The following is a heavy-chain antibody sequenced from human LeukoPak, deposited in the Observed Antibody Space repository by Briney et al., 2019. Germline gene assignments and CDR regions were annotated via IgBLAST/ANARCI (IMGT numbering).Heavy chain of an antibody. J-gene: IGHJ4*01. CDR3: ARGIGDSAMAYYFDY. V-gene: IGHV1-18*01. D-gene: IGHD5-18*01. CDR1: GYTFRSYG. Sequence: ASVKVSCKASGYTFRSYGISWVRQAPGQGLEWMGWIGAYNGNTNYAQKLQGRVTMTTDTSTITVYIELRSLRSDDTAVYYCARGIGDSAMAYYFDYWGHGTLVTVSS. CDR2: IGAYNGNT.